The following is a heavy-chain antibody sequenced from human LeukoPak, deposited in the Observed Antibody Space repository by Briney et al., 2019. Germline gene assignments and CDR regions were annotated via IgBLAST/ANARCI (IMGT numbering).Heavy chain of an antibody. D-gene: IGHD1-1*01. J-gene: IGHJ4*02. CDR3: ARHSLPGTTPFDY. CDR1: GYTFISYY. Sequence: GSVKVSCKASGYTFISYYMHWVRQAPGQGLEWVGIINPRSGSTTYAQKFQGRLTMTRDTSTSTVYMDLSSLRSEDTAIHYCARHSLPGTTPFDYWSQGTLVTVSS. CDR2: INPRSGST. V-gene: IGHV1-46*01.